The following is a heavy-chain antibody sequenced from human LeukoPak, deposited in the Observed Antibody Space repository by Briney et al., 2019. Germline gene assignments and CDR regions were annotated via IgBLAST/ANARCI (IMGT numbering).Heavy chain of an antibody. CDR3: ARSSYSSSSSV. D-gene: IGHD6-6*01. Sequence: GGSLRLSCAASGFIFSKNWMSWVRQAPGKGLEWVANIKQDGSEQYYVDSVRGRFTISRDNAKNSLYLQINSLRAEDTAVYYCARSSYSSSSSVWGQGTMVTVSS. CDR2: IKQDGSEQ. V-gene: IGHV3-7*03. CDR1: GFIFSKNW. J-gene: IGHJ3*01.